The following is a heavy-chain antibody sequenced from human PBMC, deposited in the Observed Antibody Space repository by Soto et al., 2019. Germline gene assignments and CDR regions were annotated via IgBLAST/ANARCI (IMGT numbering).Heavy chain of an antibody. D-gene: IGHD3-10*01. V-gene: IGHV4-39*01. Sequence: PSETLSLRCTVSEGSSGGTSDYWGWIRQPPGKGLEWIGSFYYSGSTYYNSSLKSRVVISVDTSENQISLKLSAVTAADTAVYYCARQVVDGAVAGSGSFDYWGQRPLVTVSS. CDR2: FYYSGST. J-gene: IGHJ4*02. CDR1: EGSSGGTSDY. CDR3: ARQVVDGAVAGSGSFDY.